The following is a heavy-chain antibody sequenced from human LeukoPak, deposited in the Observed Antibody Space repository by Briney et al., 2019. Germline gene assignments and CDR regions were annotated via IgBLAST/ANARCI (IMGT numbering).Heavy chain of an antibody. Sequence: PGGSLRLSCAASGFTFSSYSMNWVRQAPGKGLEWVSYISSSSSTIYYADSVKGRLTISRDNAKNSLYLQMNSLRAEDTAVYYCARDLYQAVAGTSPGSIPLYWGQGTLVTVSS. CDR3: ARDLYQAVAGTSPGSIPLY. V-gene: IGHV3-48*04. J-gene: IGHJ4*02. D-gene: IGHD6-19*01. CDR1: GFTFSSYS. CDR2: ISSSSSTI.